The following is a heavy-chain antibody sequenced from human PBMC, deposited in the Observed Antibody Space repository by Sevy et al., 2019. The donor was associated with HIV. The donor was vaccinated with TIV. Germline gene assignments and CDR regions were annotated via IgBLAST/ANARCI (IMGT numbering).Heavy chain of an antibody. CDR3: ARDPTFSSDTRGYYPFDS. CDR1: GFIFSNYA. CDR2: ISYDGSNK. V-gene: IGHV3-30*04. Sequence: GGSLRLSCAASGFIFSNYAIHWVRRAPGKGLEWVAVISYDGSNKHYAASVKGRFTISRDNSRNTLFLQMNSLRLVDTAAYYCARDPTFSSDTRGYYPFDSWGQGTLVTVSS. D-gene: IGHD3-22*01. J-gene: IGHJ4*02.